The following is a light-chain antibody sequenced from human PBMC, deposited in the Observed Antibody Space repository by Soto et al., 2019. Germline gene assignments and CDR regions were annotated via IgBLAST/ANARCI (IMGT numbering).Light chain of an antibody. Sequence: EIVLTQSRATLYLSLGAGSTISGRAIQSVSSYLAWYQQKPGQAPRLLIYDASNRATGIPARFSGSGSGTDFTLTISSLEPEDFAVYYCQQRSNWPPELTFGGGTKVDIK. J-gene: IGKJ4*01. CDR3: QQRSNWPPELT. CDR1: QSVSSY. V-gene: IGKV3-11*01. CDR2: DAS.